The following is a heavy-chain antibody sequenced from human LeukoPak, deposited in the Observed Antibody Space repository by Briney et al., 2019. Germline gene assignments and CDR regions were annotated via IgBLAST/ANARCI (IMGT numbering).Heavy chain of an antibody. CDR3: ARAPYYYDSSGSLGAFDI. V-gene: IGHV1-2*02. J-gene: IGHJ3*02. CDR1: GYTFTTYP. D-gene: IGHD3-22*01. Sequence: ASVKVSCKASGYTFTTYPINWVRQAPGQGLEWMGWINPDSGGTNYAQKFQGRVTMTRDTSISTAYMELSRLRSDDTAVYYCARAPYYYDSSGSLGAFDIWGQGTMVTVSS. CDR2: INPDSGGT.